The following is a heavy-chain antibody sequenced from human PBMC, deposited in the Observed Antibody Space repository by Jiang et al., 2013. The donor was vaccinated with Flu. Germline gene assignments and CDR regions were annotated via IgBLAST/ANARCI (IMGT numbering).Heavy chain of an antibody. J-gene: IGHJ4*02. CDR3: ARHRGSEARNGKLILDY. CDR2: SILVTLGDSET. CDR1: GYSFTPTG. Sequence: SGYSFTPTGSAGCARCPGKAWSGWGSSILVTLGDSETRYSPSFQGQVTISADKSISTAYLQWNSLKASDTAIYYCARHRGSEARNGKLILDYWGQGTLVTVSS. D-gene: IGHD6-19*01. V-gene: IGHV5-51*01.